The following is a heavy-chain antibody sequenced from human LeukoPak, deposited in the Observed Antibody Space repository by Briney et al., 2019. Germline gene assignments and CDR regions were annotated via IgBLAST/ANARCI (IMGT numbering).Heavy chain of an antibody. J-gene: IGHJ4*02. CDR2: INQDASTK. D-gene: IGHD3-10*01. V-gene: IGHV3-7*01. CDR3: ARDVTGSLDY. Sequence: PGGSLRLSCAASGFTFNTFWMAWVRQAPGKGLEWVANINQDASTKHFADSVKGRFTIPRDNTKNSLYLQMNSLRAEGTAVYYCARDVTGSLDYWGQGTLVTVSS. CDR1: GFTFNTFW.